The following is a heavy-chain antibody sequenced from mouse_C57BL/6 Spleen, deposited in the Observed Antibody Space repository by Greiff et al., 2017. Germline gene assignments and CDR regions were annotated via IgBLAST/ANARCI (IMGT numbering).Heavy chain of an antibody. V-gene: IGHV5-6*01. CDR1: GFTFSSYG. CDR2: ISSGGSYT. Sequence: EVQLVESGGDLVKPGGSLKLSCAASGFTFSSYGMSWVRQTPDKRLEWVATISSGGSYTYYPDSVKGRFTISRDNAKNTLYLQMSSLKSEDTAMYYCARSGYDSDGGRPWFAYWGQGTLVTVSA. D-gene: IGHD2-4*01. J-gene: IGHJ3*01. CDR3: ARSGYDSDGGRPWFAY.